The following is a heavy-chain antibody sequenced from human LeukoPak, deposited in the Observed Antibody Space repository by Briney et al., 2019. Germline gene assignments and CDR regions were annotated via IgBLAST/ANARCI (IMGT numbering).Heavy chain of an antibody. D-gene: IGHD3-10*01. CDR3: ASGSGSYRTPYYYMDV. CDR1: VFTVSSNY. V-gene: IGHV3-53*01. CDR2: MYSGGST. J-gene: IGHJ6*03. Sequence: PGGSLRLSCVASVFTVSSNYMSWVRHAPGKGLECVSVMYSGGSTYYADSVKGRFTTSRDNSKNTLYLQMNSLRAEDTAVYYCASGSGSYRTPYYYMDVWGTGTTVTVSS.